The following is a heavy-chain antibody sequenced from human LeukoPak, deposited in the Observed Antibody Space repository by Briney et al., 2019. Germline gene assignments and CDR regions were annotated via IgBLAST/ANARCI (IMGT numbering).Heavy chain of an antibody. Sequence: GGSLRLSCAASGFTFDDYGMSWVRQAPGKGLEWVSGINWNGGSTAYADSVKGRFTISRDNAKNSLYLQMNSLRAEDTALYYCARDRYYGSGSYYTDTQRRGGDFDYWGQGTLVTVSS. CDR3: ARDRYYGSGSYYTDTQRRGGDFDY. V-gene: IGHV3-20*04. CDR2: INWNGGST. D-gene: IGHD3-10*01. CDR1: GFTFDDYG. J-gene: IGHJ4*02.